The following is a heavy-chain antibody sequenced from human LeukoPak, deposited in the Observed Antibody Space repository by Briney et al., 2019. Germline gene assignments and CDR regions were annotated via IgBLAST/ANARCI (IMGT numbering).Heavy chain of an antibody. CDR2: INTDGSST. CDR3: ARDPKPYCSGGTCYYYWFDP. V-gene: IGHV3-74*01. CDR1: GFTFSSYW. Sequence: PGGSLRLSCTASGFTFSSYWMHWFRQTPGKGLVWVSRINTDGSSTNYADSVKGRFTISRDNAKNTLYLQMNSLRAEDTAVYYCARDPKPYCSGGTCYYYWFDPLGQGTLVTVSS. J-gene: IGHJ5*02. D-gene: IGHD2-15*01.